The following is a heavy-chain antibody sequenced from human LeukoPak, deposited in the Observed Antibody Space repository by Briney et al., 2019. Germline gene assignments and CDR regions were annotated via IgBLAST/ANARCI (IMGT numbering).Heavy chain of an antibody. J-gene: IGHJ4*02. D-gene: IGHD3-22*01. CDR3: AKAYYDSSGYAYFDY. CDR1: GFTFSSYG. V-gene: IGHV3-30*02. Sequence: PGGSLRLSCAASGFTFSSYGMHWVRQAPGKGLGWVAFIRYDGSNKYYADSVKGRFTISRDNSKNTLYLQMNSLRAEDTAVYYCAKAYYDSSGYAYFDYWGQGTLVTVSS. CDR2: IRYDGSNK.